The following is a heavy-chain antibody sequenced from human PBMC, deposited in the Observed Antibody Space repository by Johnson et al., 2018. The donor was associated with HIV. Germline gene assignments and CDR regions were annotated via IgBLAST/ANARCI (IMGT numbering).Heavy chain of an antibody. Sequence: VQLVESGGGLVQPGGSLRLSCAASGFIVSSKYMTWFRQAPGKGLEWVSVLYADGRTYYADSVKGRFTISRDNSKNTLYLQMNSLRGEDMAVYYCAKDSMGFNWNQFEAFDMWGQGTMVTVSS. CDR2: LYADGRT. D-gene: IGHD1-20*01. CDR1: GFIVSSKY. CDR3: AKDSMGFNWNQFEAFDM. J-gene: IGHJ3*02. V-gene: IGHV3-66*01.